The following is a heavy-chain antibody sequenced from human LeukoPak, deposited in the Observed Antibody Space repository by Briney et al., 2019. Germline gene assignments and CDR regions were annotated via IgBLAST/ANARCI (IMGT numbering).Heavy chain of an antibody. CDR1: GGTFSSDA. J-gene: IGHJ5*02. D-gene: IGHD4-11*01. V-gene: IGHV1-69*04. Sequence: GAPVKVSCKASGGTFSSDAISWVRQAPGQGLEWMGRIIPSINIVNYAQKFQGRVTITADKSTSTAYMELSSLRSEDTAVYYCARGGDDHRNYNRLDPWGQGTLVTVSS. CDR3: ARGGDDHRNYNRLDP. CDR2: IIPSINIV.